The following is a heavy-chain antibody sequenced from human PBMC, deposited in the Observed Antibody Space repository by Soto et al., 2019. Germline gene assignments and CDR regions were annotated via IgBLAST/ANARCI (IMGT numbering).Heavy chain of an antibody. V-gene: IGHV3-33*01. D-gene: IGHD5-12*01. CDR3: ARDRRPGYSGYDLI. CDR1: GFTCISYG. J-gene: IGHJ3*02. CDR2: IWYDGSNK. Sequence: GGSLRLSCAASGFTCISYGMHLVRQAPGKGLEWVAVIWYDGSNKYYADSVKGRFTISRDNSKNTLYLQMNSLRAEDTAVYYCARDRRPGYSGYDLIWGQGTMVTVSS.